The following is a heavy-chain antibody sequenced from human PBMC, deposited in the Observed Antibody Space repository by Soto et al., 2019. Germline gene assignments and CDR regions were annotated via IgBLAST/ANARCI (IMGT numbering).Heavy chain of an antibody. D-gene: IGHD2-15*01. CDR3: AGYCSGGSCYGYNWFDP. CDR2: IYYSGST. CDR1: GGSISSYY. V-gene: IGHV4-59*01. Sequence: SETRSLTCTVSGGSISSYYWSWIRQPPGKGLEWIGYIYYSGSTNYNPSLKSRVTISVDTSKNQFSLKLSSVTAADTAVYYCAGYCSGGSCYGYNWFDPWGQGTLVTVSS. J-gene: IGHJ5*02.